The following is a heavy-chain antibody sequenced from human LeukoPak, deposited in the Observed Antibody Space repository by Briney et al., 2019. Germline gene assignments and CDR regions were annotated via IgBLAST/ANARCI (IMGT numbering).Heavy chain of an antibody. CDR1: GFTVSSYW. D-gene: IGHD2-15*01. J-gene: IGHJ4*02. CDR2: IRRDGTT. CDR3: ARDAGQATPFDY. Sequence: PGGSLRLSCAASGFTVSSYWIQWVRQAPGKGLVWVSLIRRDGTTSFAASVQGRFTISRDNARNTLCLQMNSLAAEDTAVYYCARDAGQATPFDYWGPGTLVTVSS. V-gene: IGHV3-74*01.